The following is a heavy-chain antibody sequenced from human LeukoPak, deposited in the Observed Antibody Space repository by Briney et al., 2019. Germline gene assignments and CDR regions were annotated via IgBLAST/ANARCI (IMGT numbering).Heavy chain of an antibody. CDR2: INHSGST. D-gene: IGHD3-3*01. J-gene: IGHJ6*02. CDR1: GGSFSGYY. V-gene: IGHV4-34*01. Sequence: SETLSLTCAVYGGSFSGYYWSWIRQPPGKGLEWIGEINHSGSTNYNPSLKSRVTISVDTSKNQFSLKLSSVTAADTAVYYCARVRPYYDFWSGYYRKLDYYYGMDVWGQGTTVTVSS. CDR3: ARVRPYYDFWSGYYRKLDYYYGMDV.